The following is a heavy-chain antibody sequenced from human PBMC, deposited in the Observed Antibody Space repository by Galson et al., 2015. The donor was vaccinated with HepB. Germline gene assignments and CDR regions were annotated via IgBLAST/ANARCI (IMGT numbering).Heavy chain of an antibody. D-gene: IGHD3-3*01. CDR2: ISSRGRTI. CDR1: GFAVGSSE. J-gene: IGHJ6*02. Sequence: ALLPSGEGSGFAVGSSEVNCVGQAPVAGLEWISYISSRGRTIPYAASVKVRFRVLRDNAENSLIPRMNSLRAEDTAVYYCATRGSSGLRFYYGLDVWGQGTTVTVSS. CDR3: ATRGSSGLRFYYGLDV. V-gene: IGHV3-48*03.